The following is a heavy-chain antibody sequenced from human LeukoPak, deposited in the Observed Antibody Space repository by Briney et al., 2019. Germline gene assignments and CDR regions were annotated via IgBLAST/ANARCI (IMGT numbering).Heavy chain of an antibody. V-gene: IGHV4-59*01. CDR2: DYYSGSS. Sequence: SETLSLTCTVSGGSITDYYWGWIRQPPGKGLEWIGYDYYSGSSNYNPSLKSRVTISVDTSKNQFSLKMSSVTAADTAVYYCARRDDYGDLFDYWGQGTLVTVSS. D-gene: IGHD4-17*01. CDR3: ARRDDYGDLFDY. CDR1: GGSITDYY. J-gene: IGHJ4*02.